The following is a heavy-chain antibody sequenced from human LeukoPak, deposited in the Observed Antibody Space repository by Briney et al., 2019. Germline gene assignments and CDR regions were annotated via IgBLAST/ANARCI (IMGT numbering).Heavy chain of an antibody. CDR1: GDSITTTNYY. Sequence: SETLSLTCTVSGDSITTTNYYWGWIRQPPGKGLEWIGNIFYSGSTYYNPSLKSRITISVAASKNQFSLKLSSVTAADTAVYFCASPNGTVGAYSAFDIWGQGTMVTVSS. CDR2: IFYSGST. D-gene: IGHD1-26*01. J-gene: IGHJ3*02. CDR3: ASPNGTVGAYSAFDI. V-gene: IGHV4-39*01.